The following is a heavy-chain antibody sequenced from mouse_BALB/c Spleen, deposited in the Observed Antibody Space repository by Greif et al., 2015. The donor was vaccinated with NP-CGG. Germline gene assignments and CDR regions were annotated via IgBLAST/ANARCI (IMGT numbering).Heavy chain of an antibody. V-gene: IGHV1-54*01. CDR2: IDPGSGGT. CDR1: GYAFTNYL. CDR3: ARTGEVRRRFDY. Sequence: VQLVESGAELVRPGTSVKVSCKASGYAFTNYLIEWVKQRPGQGLEWIGVIDPGSGGTNYNEKFKGKATLTADKSSSTAYMQLSSLTSDDSAVYFCARTGEVRRRFDYWGQGTTLTVSS. D-gene: IGHD2-14*01. J-gene: IGHJ2*01.